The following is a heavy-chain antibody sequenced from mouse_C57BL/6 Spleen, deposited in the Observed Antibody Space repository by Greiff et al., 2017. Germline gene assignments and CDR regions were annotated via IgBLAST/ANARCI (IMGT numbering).Heavy chain of an antibody. CDR2: ISSGGSYT. J-gene: IGHJ4*01. CDR1: GFTFSSYG. Sequence: EVQRVESGGDLVKPGGSLKLSCAASGFTFSSYGMSWVRQTPDKRLEWVATISSGGSYTYYPDSVKGRFTISRDNAKNTLYLPMSSLKSEDTAMYYCARHGGGAMDYWGQGTSVTVSS. V-gene: IGHV5-6*01. CDR3: ARHGGGAMDY.